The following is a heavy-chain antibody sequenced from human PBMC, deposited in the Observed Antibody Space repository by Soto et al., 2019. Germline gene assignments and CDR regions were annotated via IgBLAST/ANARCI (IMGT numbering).Heavy chain of an antibody. V-gene: IGHV3-23*01. D-gene: IGHD3-16*01. Sequence: EVQLLESGGGLVQPGGSLRLSCAASGFTFSSYAMSWVRQAPGKGLEWVSAISGSGGSTYYADSVKGRFTISRDNSKNTLYLQVNGLRAEDTAVYYCANLRSWGWPLDYWGQGTLVTVSS. CDR1: GFTFSSYA. CDR3: ANLRSWGWPLDY. J-gene: IGHJ4*02. CDR2: ISGSGGST.